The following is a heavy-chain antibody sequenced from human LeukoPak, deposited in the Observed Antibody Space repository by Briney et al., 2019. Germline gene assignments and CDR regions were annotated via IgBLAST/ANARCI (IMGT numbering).Heavy chain of an antibody. D-gene: IGHD3-3*01. CDR1: GFTFSSYA. Sequence: HPGGSLRLSCAASGFTFSSYAMMWVRQAPGKGLDWVSTTSVSGGSPNYADSVKGRFTISRDNSKNTLYLQMSSLRAEDTAVYYCAKYDRYDAGFDYWGQGTLVTVSS. J-gene: IGHJ4*02. CDR2: TSVSGGSP. V-gene: IGHV3-23*01. CDR3: AKYDRYDAGFDY.